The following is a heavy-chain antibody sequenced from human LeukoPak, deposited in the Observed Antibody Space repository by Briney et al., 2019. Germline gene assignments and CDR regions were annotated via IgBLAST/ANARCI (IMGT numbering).Heavy chain of an antibody. CDR2: IWYDGSNQ. D-gene: IGHD2-15*01. Sequence: PGGSLRLSCAAPGFTFSSYAIHWVRQAPGKGLEWVAAIWYDGSNQYYADSVKGRLSISRDNSKNTLYLQMNSLRVEDTAVYYCAREADCSGGNCYRGPFDIWGQGTMVTVSS. CDR3: AREADCSGGNCYRGPFDI. V-gene: IGHV3-33*01. J-gene: IGHJ3*02. CDR1: GFTFSSYA.